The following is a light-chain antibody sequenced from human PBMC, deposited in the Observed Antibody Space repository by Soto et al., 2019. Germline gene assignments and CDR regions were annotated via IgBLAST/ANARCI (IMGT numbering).Light chain of an antibody. CDR1: QSISSDY. J-gene: IGKJ3*01. Sequence: VLTQSLDTLSLSPGERATLSCRASQSISSDYLVWYQQKPGQAPRLLIYGASSRATGIPDRFSGSGSGTDFTLTINRLEPEDFAVYYCQHYGNSPPSVTFGPGTKVDIK. V-gene: IGKV3-20*01. CDR3: QHYGNSPPSVT. CDR2: GAS.